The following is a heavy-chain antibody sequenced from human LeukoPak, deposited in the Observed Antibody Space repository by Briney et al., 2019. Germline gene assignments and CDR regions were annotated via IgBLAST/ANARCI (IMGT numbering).Heavy chain of an antibody. Sequence: GGSLRLSCAASGFTFDDYAMHWVRQAPGKGLEWVSGISWNSGSIGYADSVKGRFTISRDNAKNSLYLQMNSLRAEDTALYYCARDAVAGLPDYFDYWGQGTLVTVSS. CDR2: ISWNSGSI. V-gene: IGHV3-9*01. J-gene: IGHJ4*02. CDR3: ARDAVAGLPDYFDY. CDR1: GFTFDDYA. D-gene: IGHD6-19*01.